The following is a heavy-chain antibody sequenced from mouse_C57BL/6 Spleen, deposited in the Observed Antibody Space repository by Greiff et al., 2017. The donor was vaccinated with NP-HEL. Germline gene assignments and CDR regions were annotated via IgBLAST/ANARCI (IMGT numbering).Heavy chain of an antibody. CDR1: GFTFTDYY. CDR3: ARSYSQGCAY. J-gene: IGHJ3*01. V-gene: IGHV7-3*01. D-gene: IGHD6-5*01. CDR2: IRNKANGYTT. Sequence: DVKLVESGGGLVQPGGSLSLSCAASGFTFTDYYMSWVRQPPGKALEWLGFIRNKANGYTTEYSASVKGRFTISRDNSQSILYLQMNALRAEDSATYYCARSYSQGCAYWGQGTLVTVSA.